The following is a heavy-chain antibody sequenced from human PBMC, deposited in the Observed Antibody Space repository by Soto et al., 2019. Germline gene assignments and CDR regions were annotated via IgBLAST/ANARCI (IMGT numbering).Heavy chain of an antibody. D-gene: IGHD2-2*01. V-gene: IGHV1-18*01. Sequence: GASVKVSCKASGYTFTNYGISWVRQAPGQGLEWMGWISAYNGNTNYEQKLQGRVTMTTDTSTSTAYMELRSLRSDDTAVYYCAIVVHPYCSSIICYPGGAFDIWGQGTMVTVSS. J-gene: IGHJ3*02. CDR3: AIVVHPYCSSIICYPGGAFDI. CDR1: GYTFTNYG. CDR2: ISAYNGNT.